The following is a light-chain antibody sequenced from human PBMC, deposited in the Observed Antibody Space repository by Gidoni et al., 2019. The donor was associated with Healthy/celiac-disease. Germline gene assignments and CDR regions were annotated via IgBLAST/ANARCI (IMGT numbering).Light chain of an antibody. J-gene: IGLJ2*01. Sequence: QSVLTQPPSVSGAPGQRVTISCPGSSSNIGAGYDVHWYQQLPGTAPKLLIYGNSNRPSGVPDRVSGSKSGTSASLAITGLQAEDEADYYCQSYDSSLSGFVVFGGGTKLTVL. CDR3: QSYDSSLSGFVV. V-gene: IGLV1-40*01. CDR1: SSNIGAGYD. CDR2: GNS.